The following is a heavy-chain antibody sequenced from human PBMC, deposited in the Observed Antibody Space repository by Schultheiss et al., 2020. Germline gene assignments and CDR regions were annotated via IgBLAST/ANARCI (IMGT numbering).Heavy chain of an antibody. CDR3: ARVRSRSGYYTSNYYGMDV. CDR2: IYHSGST. J-gene: IGHJ6*02. CDR1: GYSISSGCD. D-gene: IGHD3-3*01. V-gene: IGHV4-38-2*01. Sequence: SETLSLTCAVSGYSISSGCDWSCIRQPPRKGLEWIGSIYHSGSTYYNPSLKSRVTISVDTSKNQFSLKLSPVTAADTAVYYCARVRSRSGYYTSNYYGMDVWGQGTLVNVSS.